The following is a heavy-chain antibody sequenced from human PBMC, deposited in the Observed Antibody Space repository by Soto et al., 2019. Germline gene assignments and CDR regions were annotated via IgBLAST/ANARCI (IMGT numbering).Heavy chain of an antibody. CDR1: GYTFTGYY. Sequence: ASVKVSCKASGYTFTGYYMHWVRQAPGQGLEWMGWINPNSGGTNYAQKFQGWVTMTRDTSISTAYMELSRLRSDDTAVYYCARDKVLESRVVPAAISYYYYYYGMDVWGQGTTVTVSS. CDR2: INPNSGGT. J-gene: IGHJ6*02. V-gene: IGHV1-2*04. CDR3: ARDKVLESRVVPAAISYYYYYYGMDV. D-gene: IGHD2-2*01.